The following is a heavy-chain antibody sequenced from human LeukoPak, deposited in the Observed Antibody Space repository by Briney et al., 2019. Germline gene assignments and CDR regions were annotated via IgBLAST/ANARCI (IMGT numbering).Heavy chain of an antibody. CDR1: GFTFSTFA. CDR3: AEAGGPNFLTN. D-gene: IGHD3-9*01. CDR2: IFPSGGEI. J-gene: IGHJ4*02. V-gene: IGHV3-23*01. Sequence: PGGSLRLSCAASGFTFSTFAMIWVRQPPGKGLEWVSSIFPSGGEIHYADSVRGRFTISRDNAKNTLYLQMNSLRAEDTAVYYCAEAGGPNFLTNWGQGTLVTVSS.